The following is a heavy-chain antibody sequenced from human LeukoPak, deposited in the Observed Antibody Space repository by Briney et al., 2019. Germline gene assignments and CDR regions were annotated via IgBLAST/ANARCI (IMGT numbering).Heavy chain of an antibody. J-gene: IGHJ4*02. CDR1: GFTFDDYA. V-gene: IGHV3-9*01. CDR3: AKIGGEKRYFDWSSGDY. Sequence: GGSLRLSCAASGFTFDDYAMHWVRQAPGKGLEWVSGISWNSGRIGYADSVQGRFTISRANAKNSLYLQMNSLRAEDTALYYCAKIGGEKRYFDWSSGDYWGQGTLVTVSS. D-gene: IGHD3-9*01. CDR2: ISWNSGRI.